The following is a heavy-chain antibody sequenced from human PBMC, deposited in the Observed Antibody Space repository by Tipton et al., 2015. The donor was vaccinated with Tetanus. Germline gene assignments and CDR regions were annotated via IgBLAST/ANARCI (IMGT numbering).Heavy chain of an antibody. CDR3: VRDGGSSGWLAY. V-gene: IGHV3-53*01. CDR2: MYSGGDT. CDR1: GFIVSSHY. Sequence: SLRLSCVASGFIVSSHYMSWVRQAPGKGLEWVSVMYSGGDTYYVDSVKGRFSISRDNAKNTLYLQMNSLRVEDTAVYYCVRDGGSSGWLAYGGQGTLVTVSS. D-gene: IGHD6-19*01. J-gene: IGHJ4*02.